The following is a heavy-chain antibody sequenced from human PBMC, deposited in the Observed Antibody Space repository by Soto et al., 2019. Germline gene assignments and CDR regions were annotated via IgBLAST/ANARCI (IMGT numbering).Heavy chain of an antibody. CDR3: ARAVSRAYYDFWSGYYYFDY. D-gene: IGHD3-3*01. CDR2: INAGNGNT. CDR1: GYTFTSYA. Sequence: GASVKVSCKASGYTFTSYAMHWVRQAPGQRLEWMGWINAGNGNTKYSQKFQGRVTITRDTSASTAYMEPSSLRSEDTAVYYCARAVSRAYYDFWSGYYYFDYWGQGTLVTVSS. J-gene: IGHJ4*02. V-gene: IGHV1-3*01.